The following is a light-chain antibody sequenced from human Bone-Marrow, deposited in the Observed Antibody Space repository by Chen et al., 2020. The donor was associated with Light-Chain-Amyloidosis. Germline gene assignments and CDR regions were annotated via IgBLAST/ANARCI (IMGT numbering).Light chain of an antibody. CDR1: NIGSTS. CDR3: QVWDRSSDRPV. V-gene: IGLV3-21*02. J-gene: IGLJ3*02. CDR2: DDS. Sequence: SYVLTPPSSVSVAPGQTATIACGGNNIGSTSVHWYQQTPGQAPLLVVYDDSDRPSGIPERFSGSNSGNTANLTISRVEAGDEADYDCQVWDRSSDRPVFGGGTKLTVL.